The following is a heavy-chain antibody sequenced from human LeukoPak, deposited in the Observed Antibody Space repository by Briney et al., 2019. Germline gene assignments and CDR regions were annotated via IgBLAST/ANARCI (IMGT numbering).Heavy chain of an antibody. CDR2: ISAYNGNT. CDR1: GYTFTSYG. CDR3: ARADPGAYDSSGYYDY. V-gene: IGHV1-18*01. J-gene: IGHJ4*02. D-gene: IGHD3-22*01. Sequence: ASVKVSCKASGYTFTSYGISWVRQAPGQGLEWMGWISAYNGNTNYAQKLQGRVTMTTDTPTSTAYMELRSLRSDDTAVYYCARADPGAYDSSGYYDYWGQGTLVTVSS.